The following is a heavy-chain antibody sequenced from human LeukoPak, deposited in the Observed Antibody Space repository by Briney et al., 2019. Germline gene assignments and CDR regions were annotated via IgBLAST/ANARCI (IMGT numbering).Heavy chain of an antibody. Sequence: ASVKVSCKASGYTFTGYYMHWVRQAPGQGLEWMGWINLNSGGTNYAQKFQGRVTMTRDTSISTAYMELSRLRADDTLVYYCARDGAYSSSSGLDYWGQGTLVTVSS. J-gene: IGHJ4*02. CDR2: INLNSGGT. CDR3: ARDGAYSSSSGLDY. V-gene: IGHV1-2*02. D-gene: IGHD6-6*01. CDR1: GYTFTGYY.